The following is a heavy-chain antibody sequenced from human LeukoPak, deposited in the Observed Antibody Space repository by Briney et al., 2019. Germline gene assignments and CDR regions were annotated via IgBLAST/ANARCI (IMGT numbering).Heavy chain of an antibody. D-gene: IGHD1-26*01. CDR1: GFTFRSYA. CDR2: ISGSGDNT. Sequence: QTGGSLRLSCAASGFTFRSYAMSWVRQAPGQGLEWVSGISGSGDNTYYADSVRGRFTISRDNSKNTLFLQMTSLRAEDTAVYYCARVWALHETYYFDYWGQGTLVTVSS. CDR3: ARVWALHETYYFDY. J-gene: IGHJ4*02. V-gene: IGHV3-23*01.